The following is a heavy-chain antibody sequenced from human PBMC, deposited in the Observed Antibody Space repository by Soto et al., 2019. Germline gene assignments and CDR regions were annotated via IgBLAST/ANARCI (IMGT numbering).Heavy chain of an antibody. Sequence: QVQLQQSGPGLVEPSGTLSLTCAVSGGSVNSPNWWNWVRQPPETGLEWIGEMHPSGSSNYNPSLKTRLTLSVDKSNNELSMNLNSVTAADTAIYYCGRANSSGAPIDSWGQENLVTVSS. V-gene: IGHV4-4*02. D-gene: IGHD6-19*01. J-gene: IGHJ4*02. CDR2: MHPSGSS. CDR3: GRANSSGAPIDS. CDR1: GGSVNSPNW.